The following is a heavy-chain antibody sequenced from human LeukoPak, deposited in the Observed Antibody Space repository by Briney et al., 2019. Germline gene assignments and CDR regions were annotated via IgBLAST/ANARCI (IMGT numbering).Heavy chain of an antibody. CDR1: GGTFSSYA. D-gene: IGHD6-13*01. CDR3: ASEGTIAAAGTC. Sequence: SVNVSCKASGGTFSSYAISWVRQAPGQGLEWMGGIIPIFGTANYAQKFQGRVTITADESTSAAYMELSSLRSEDTAVYYCASEGTIAAAGTCWGQGTLVTVSS. CDR2: IIPIFGTA. J-gene: IGHJ4*02. V-gene: IGHV1-69*13.